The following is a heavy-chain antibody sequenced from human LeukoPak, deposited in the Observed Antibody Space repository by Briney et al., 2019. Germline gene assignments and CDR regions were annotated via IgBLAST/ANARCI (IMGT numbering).Heavy chain of an antibody. Sequence: GGSLRLSCVASGFTFSSYRMNWVRRAPGKGLEWVSSISNSNTYVYYADTMEGRFSISRDNAKNSLYLQMNSLRAEDTAVYYCARDQESGSYDYWGQGTLVTVSS. D-gene: IGHD1-26*01. CDR1: GFTFSSYR. V-gene: IGHV3-21*04. CDR3: ARDQESGSYDY. CDR2: ISNSNTYV. J-gene: IGHJ4*02.